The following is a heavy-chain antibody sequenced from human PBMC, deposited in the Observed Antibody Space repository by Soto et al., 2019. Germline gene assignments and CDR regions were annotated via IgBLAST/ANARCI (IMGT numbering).Heavy chain of an antibody. CDR2: IKGDESTT. Sequence: EVQLVESGGDSVQPGGSLRLSCAASGFTFSTYWMHWVRQAPGEGLLWVSRIKGDESTTSSADSVKGRFTISRDNAKNTVYLHMNSLRADDTAVYYCARGAFHNYYVDYWGQGTLVIVSS. V-gene: IGHV3-74*01. J-gene: IGHJ4*02. CDR1: GFTFSTYW. D-gene: IGHD3-16*01. CDR3: ARGAFHNYYVDY.